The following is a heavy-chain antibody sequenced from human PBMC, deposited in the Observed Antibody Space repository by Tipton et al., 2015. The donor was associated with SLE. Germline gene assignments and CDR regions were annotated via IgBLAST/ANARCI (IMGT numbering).Heavy chain of an antibody. CDR2: IYHSGST. CDR3: AAQPVAGLWYFDL. J-gene: IGHJ2*01. Sequence: TLSLTCTVSGGSISSYYWSWIRQPPGKGLEWIGYIYHSGSTNYNPSLKSRVTISVDTSKNQFSLKLSSVTAADTAVYYCAAQPVAGLWYFDLWGRGTLVTVSS. CDR1: GGSISSYY. D-gene: IGHD1-14*01. V-gene: IGHV4-59*07.